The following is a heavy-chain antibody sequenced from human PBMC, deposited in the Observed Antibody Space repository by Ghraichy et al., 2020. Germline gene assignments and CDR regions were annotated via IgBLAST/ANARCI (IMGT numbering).Heavy chain of an antibody. CDR1: GGSNTTFSNYF. D-gene: IGHD5-18*01. CDR2: FSHSGIT. J-gene: IGHJ4*02. V-gene: IGHV4-59*01. CDR3: GRGPATAYTYG. Sequence: SETLSLTCSVSGGSNTTFSNYFWNWIRHSPGKGVEWIGYFSHSGITNYNPSLKSRVTMCVDTSKNQFSLTLSSVTAADTAIYYCGRGPATAYTYGWSQGTLVPVSS.